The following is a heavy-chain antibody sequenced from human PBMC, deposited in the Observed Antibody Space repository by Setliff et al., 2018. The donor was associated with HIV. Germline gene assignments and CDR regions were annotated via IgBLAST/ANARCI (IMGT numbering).Heavy chain of an antibody. D-gene: IGHD3-10*01. V-gene: IGHV4-39*01. Sequence: SETLSLTCDVSGGSISSGSYFWGWIRQAPGKGLEWIGSIYYSGSTYYNPPPKSRVTISVDTSKNQFSLKLSSVTAADTAVYYCAISYYYGSGIPGYYFDYWGQGTLVTVSS. J-gene: IGHJ4*02. CDR2: IYYSGST. CDR1: GGSISSGSYF. CDR3: AISYYYGSGIPGYYFDY.